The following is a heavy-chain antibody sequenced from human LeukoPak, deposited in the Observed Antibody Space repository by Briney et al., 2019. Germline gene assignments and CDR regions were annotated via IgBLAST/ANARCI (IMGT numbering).Heavy chain of an antibody. V-gene: IGHV5-51*01. CDR3: AGEYWGNLDY. CDR1: GYSFTSYW. CDR2: INPGDSDA. J-gene: IGHJ4*02. Sequence: GESLKISCKGSGYSFTSYWIGWVRQMPGKGLEWMGIINPGDSDARYSPSFQGQVTVSVDKSTSTAYLQWSSLKASDTAMYYCAGEYWGNLDYWGQGTLVTVSS. D-gene: IGHD7-27*01.